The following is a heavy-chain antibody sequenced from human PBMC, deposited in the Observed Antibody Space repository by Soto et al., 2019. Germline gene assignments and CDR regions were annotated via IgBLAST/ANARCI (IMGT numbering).Heavy chain of an antibody. V-gene: IGHV4-34*01. CDR3: ARPNEFYYGSGKAGMDV. Sequence: SETLSLTCAVYGGSFSGYYWSWIRQPPGKGLEWIGEINHSGSTNYNPSLKSRVTISVDTSKNQFSLKLSSVTAADTAVYYCARPNEFYYGSGKAGMDVWGQGTTVTVSS. CDR2: INHSGST. J-gene: IGHJ6*02. D-gene: IGHD3-10*01. CDR1: GGSFSGYY.